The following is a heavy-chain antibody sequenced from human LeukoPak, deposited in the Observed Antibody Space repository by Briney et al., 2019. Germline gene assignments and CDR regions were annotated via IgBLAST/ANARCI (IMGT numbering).Heavy chain of an antibody. CDR2: ISSSGSTK. CDR3: AREGSSYAPSGPFYFDS. Sequence: GGSLRLSCAASGFTFSSSDMNWVRQAPGKGLEWVSYISSSGSTKNYADSVKGRFTISRDNAKNSLYLQVNSLRAEDTAVYYCAREGSSYAPSGPFYFDSWGQGTLVTVSS. J-gene: IGHJ4*02. V-gene: IGHV3-48*03. CDR1: GFTFSSSD. D-gene: IGHD1-26*01.